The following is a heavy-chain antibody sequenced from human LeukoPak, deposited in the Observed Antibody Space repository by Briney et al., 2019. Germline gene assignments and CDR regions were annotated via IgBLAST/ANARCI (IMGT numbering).Heavy chain of an antibody. Sequence: GGSLRLSCVASGFTFSSYGMHWVRQAPGKGLEWVSGINWNGGSTGYADSVKGRFTISRDNAKNSLYLQMNSLRAEDTALYYCARGGYSSSWSDMDVWGKGTTVTVSS. D-gene: IGHD6-13*01. CDR2: INWNGGST. CDR3: ARGGYSSSWSDMDV. CDR1: GFTFSSYG. J-gene: IGHJ6*03. V-gene: IGHV3-20*04.